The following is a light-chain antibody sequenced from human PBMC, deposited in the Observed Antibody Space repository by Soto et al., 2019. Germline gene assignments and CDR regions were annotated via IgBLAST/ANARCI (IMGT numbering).Light chain of an antibody. CDR1: SSYVGSYNL. V-gene: IGLV2-23*02. CDR2: EVS. CDR3: CSYAGSTTFE. Sequence: QSALTQPASGSGSPGQSITISCTGTSSYVGSYNLVSWYQQHPGKAPKLMIYEVSKRPSGVSNRFSGSKSGNTASLTISGLQAEDEADYYCCSYAGSTTFEFGGGTKVTVL. J-gene: IGLJ2*01.